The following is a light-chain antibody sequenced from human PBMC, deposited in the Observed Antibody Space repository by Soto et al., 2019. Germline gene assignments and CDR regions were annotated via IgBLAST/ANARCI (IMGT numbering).Light chain of an antibody. V-gene: IGLV2-14*01. CDR2: DVN. CDR1: SSDVGSYKY. Sequence: QSALTQPASVSGSPGQSITISCTGTSSDVGSYKYVSWYQQHPGKAPKLMIYDVNNRPSGVSNRFSGSKSGNTASLTISGLQAEDEADYYCSSYSSSSTLYVFGTGTQLTVL. CDR3: SSYSSSSTLYV. J-gene: IGLJ1*01.